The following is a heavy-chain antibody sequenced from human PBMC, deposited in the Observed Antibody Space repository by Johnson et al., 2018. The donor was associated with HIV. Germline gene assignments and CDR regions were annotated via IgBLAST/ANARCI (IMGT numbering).Heavy chain of an antibody. V-gene: IGHV3-30*04. Sequence: QMQLVESGGGVVQPGRSLRLSCAASGFTFSSYTMHWVRQAPGKGLEWVAVISYDGSNKYYADSVKGRFTISRDNSKNTLYLQMNSLRAEDTAVYYCARDKNNRRAAAALAAFDIWGQGTMVTVSS. CDR3: ARDKNNRRAAAALAAFDI. CDR1: GFTFSSYT. J-gene: IGHJ3*02. D-gene: IGHD6-13*01. CDR2: ISYDGSNK.